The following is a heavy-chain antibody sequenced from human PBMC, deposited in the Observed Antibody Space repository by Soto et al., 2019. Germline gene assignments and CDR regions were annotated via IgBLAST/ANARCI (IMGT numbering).Heavy chain of an antibody. CDR1: GFSFSSYW. D-gene: IGHD1-26*01. V-gene: IGHV3-7*01. CDR2: IKEDGSEK. CDR3: ARQGATTLDY. J-gene: IGHJ4*02. Sequence: GGSLRLSCAASGFSFSSYWMSWVRQAPGKGLEWVANIKEDGSEKYYVDPVKGRFTISRDNAKNSLYVQMNSLRAEDTAGYYCARQGATTLDYWGLGTLVTVSS.